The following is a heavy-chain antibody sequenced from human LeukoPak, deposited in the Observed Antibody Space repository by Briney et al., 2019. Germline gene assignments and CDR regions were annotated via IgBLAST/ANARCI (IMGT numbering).Heavy chain of an antibody. CDR3: AKDPTGYDFWSGYYLDY. CDR1: GFTFSSYW. CDR2: IKQDGSEK. V-gene: IGHV3-7*01. Sequence: PGGSLRLSCAASGFTFSSYWMSWVRQAPGKGLEWVANIKQDGSEKYYVDSVKGRFTISRDNFKNTLYLQMNSLRAEDTAVYYCAKDPTGYDFWSGYYLDYWGQGTLVTVSS. D-gene: IGHD3-3*01. J-gene: IGHJ4*02.